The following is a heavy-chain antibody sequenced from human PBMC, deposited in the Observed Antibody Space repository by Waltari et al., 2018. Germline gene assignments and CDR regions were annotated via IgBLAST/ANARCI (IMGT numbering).Heavy chain of an antibody. J-gene: IGHJ4*02. D-gene: IGHD6-13*01. Sequence: QVQLVQSGSELKKPGASAKVSCKPSGVTLTSYATNWVRPAPGQGVAWLGWNNTKTGNPTKAQGSTGRFVFSLYTSVSTAYLQICSLKAEDTAVYYCARGLGYSSSYWGQGTLVTVSS. CDR2: NNTKTGNP. CDR1: GVTLTSYA. V-gene: IGHV7-4-1*01. CDR3: ARGLGYSSSY.